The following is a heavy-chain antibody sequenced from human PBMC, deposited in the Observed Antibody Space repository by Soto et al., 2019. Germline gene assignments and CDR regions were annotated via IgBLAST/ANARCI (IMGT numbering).Heavy chain of an antibody. D-gene: IGHD3-22*01. CDR3: ARHSSYYYDSSAYYDS. CDR2: IYHGGNT. J-gene: IGHJ5*01. CDR1: GAPISTGNW. V-gene: IGHV4-4*02. Sequence: QVPLQESGPGLVQSSGTLSLTCGVSGAPISTGNWWTWVRQPPGKGLEWIGEIYHGGNTNYRPSLKSRVTISVDKAKNQFSLRLSSVTAADTAVYYCARHSSYYYDSSAYYDSWGQGALVTVSS.